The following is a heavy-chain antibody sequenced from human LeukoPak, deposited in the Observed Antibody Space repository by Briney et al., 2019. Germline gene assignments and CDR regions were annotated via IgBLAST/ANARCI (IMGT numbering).Heavy chain of an antibody. D-gene: IGHD1-26*01. J-gene: IGHJ5*02. Sequence: ASVKVSCKASGYTFTSYHMHWVRQAPGQGLEWMGIINPSGGSTSFAQKFQGRVIMTRDTSTSTVYMELSSLRPEDTAVYYCARGVYVWWELHRNWFDPWGQGTLVTVSS. CDR3: ARGVYVWWELHRNWFDP. V-gene: IGHV1-46*01. CDR1: GYTFTSYH. CDR2: INPSGGST.